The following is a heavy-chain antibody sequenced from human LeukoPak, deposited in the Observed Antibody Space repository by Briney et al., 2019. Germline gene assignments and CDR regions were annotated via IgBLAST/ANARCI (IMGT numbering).Heavy chain of an antibody. CDR2: ISWSSGSI. Sequence: AGGSLRLSCAASGFTFDDYAMHWVRQAPGKGLEWVSGISWSSGSIGYADSVKGRFTISRDNAKNSLYLQMNSLRAEDTALYYCAKDSMVRGVPVYFDYWGQGTLVTVSS. CDR1: GFTFDDYA. V-gene: IGHV3-9*01. D-gene: IGHD3-10*01. J-gene: IGHJ4*02. CDR3: AKDSMVRGVPVYFDY.